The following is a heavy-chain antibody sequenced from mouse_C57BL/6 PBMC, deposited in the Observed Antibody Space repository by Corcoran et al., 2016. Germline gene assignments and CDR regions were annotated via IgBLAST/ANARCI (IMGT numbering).Heavy chain of an antibody. D-gene: IGHD2-4*01. CDR1: GYTFTDYY. Sequence: EVQLQQSGPELVKPGASVKISCKASGYTFTDYYMNWVKQSHGKSLEWIGDINPNNGGTSYNQKFKGKATLTVDKSSSTAYMELRSLTSEDSAVYYCARFRYDYWFAYWGQGTLVTVSA. CDR3: ARFRYDYWFAY. CDR2: INPNNGGT. V-gene: IGHV1-26*01. J-gene: IGHJ3*01.